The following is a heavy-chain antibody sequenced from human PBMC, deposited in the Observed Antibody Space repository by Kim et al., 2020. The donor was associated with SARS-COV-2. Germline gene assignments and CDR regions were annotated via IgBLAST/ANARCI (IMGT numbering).Heavy chain of an antibody. D-gene: IGHD3-3*01. V-gene: IGHV4-39*01. CDR1: GGSISSRTTY. CDR2: IYYSGTT. CDR3: SRLSGVNFWRGYYWNW. J-gene: IGHJ5*01. Sequence: SETLSLTCTVSGGSISSRTTYWGWVRQPPGKGLEWIGTIYYSGTTFYNSSLGSRVTITVDTSNDSFPLMLSSVTAADTSMYYCSRLSGVNFWRGYYWNW.